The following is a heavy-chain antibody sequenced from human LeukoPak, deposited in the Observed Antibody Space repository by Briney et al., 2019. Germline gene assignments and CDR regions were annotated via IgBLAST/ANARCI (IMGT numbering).Heavy chain of an antibody. D-gene: IGHD3-22*01. CDR1: GYRFTNYW. J-gene: IGHJ5*02. CDR3: ARHSSVLNSFDP. Sequence: PGESLKISCKGSGYRFTNYWISWVRQMPGKGLEWMGRIDPGDSQTNYSPSFQGHVTISADKSISTAYLQWSSLKASDTAMYYCARHSSVLNSFDPWGRGTLVTVSS. V-gene: IGHV5-10-1*01. CDR2: IDPGDSQT.